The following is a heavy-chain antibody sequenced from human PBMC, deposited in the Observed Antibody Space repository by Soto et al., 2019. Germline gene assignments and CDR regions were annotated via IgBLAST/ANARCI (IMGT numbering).Heavy chain of an antibody. CDR3: ARGRGGDDYGDSVLQDPNWFDP. V-gene: IGHV1-69*02. J-gene: IGHJ5*02. Sequence: QVQLVQSGAEVKKPGSSVKVSCKASGGTFSTHTISWVRQAPGQGLEWMGRIIPVLGIANYAQRFQGRVTMTADTSTSTAYMELSSLRSEDTAVYYCARGRGGDDYGDSVLQDPNWFDPWGQGTLVTVSS. D-gene: IGHD4-17*01. CDR1: GGTFSTHT. CDR2: IIPVLGIA.